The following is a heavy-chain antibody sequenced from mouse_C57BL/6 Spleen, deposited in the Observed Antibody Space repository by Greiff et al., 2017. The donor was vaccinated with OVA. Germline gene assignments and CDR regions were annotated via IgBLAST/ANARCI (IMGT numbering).Heavy chain of an antibody. J-gene: IGHJ2*01. CDR3: ARYPDYFDY. V-gene: IGHV1-82*01. CDR2: IYPGDGDT. Sequence: QVQLKESGPELVKPGASVKISCKASGYAFSSSWMNWVRQRPGKGLEWIGRIYPGDGDTNYNGKFKGKATLTADKSSSTAYMQLSSLTSEDSAVYFCARYPDYFDYWAKAPLSQSPQ. CDR1: GYAFSSSW.